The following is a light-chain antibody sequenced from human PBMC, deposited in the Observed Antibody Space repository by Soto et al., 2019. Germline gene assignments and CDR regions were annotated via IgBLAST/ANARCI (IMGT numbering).Light chain of an antibody. CDR1: SSNIGAGYD. CDR3: QSYDSSLSVV. Sequence: QSVLTQPPSVSGAPGRRFTISCTGSSSNIGAGYDVHWYQQLPGTAPKLLIYGNSNRPSGVPDRFSGSKSGTSASLAITGLQAEDEADYYCQSYDSSLSVVFGGGTKLTVL. J-gene: IGLJ2*01. CDR2: GNS. V-gene: IGLV1-40*01.